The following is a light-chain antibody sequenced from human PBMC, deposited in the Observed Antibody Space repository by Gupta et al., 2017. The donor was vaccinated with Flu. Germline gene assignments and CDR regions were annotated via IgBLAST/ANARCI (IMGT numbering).Light chain of an antibody. CDR1: NSNIGSNF. Sequence: QSVLTQPPSASGTPGQRVTISCSGSNSNIGSNFVFWYQQLPGTAPKLLIHRNNQRPSGVPFRCSGSKTGTSASLASVGLRPEDEADYYCSAWDDDLPHQVFGGGTKLTVL. J-gene: IGLJ3*02. V-gene: IGLV1-47*01. CDR3: SAWDDDLPHQV. CDR2: RNN.